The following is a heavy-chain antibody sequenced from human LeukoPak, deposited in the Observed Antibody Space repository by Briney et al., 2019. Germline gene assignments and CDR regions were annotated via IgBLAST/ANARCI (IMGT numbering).Heavy chain of an antibody. D-gene: IGHD3-22*01. CDR2: INLDGSEK. J-gene: IGHJ4*02. V-gene: IGHV3-7*01. Sequence: PGGSLRLSCAASGFTFSSHWMSWVRQAPGKGLEWVANINLDGSEKHYVDSVKGRFTISRDNAKNSLYLQMNSLRAEDTAVYFCAREGVVVGMEGFDYWGQGTLVTVSS. CDR3: AREGVVVGMEGFDY. CDR1: GFTFSSHW.